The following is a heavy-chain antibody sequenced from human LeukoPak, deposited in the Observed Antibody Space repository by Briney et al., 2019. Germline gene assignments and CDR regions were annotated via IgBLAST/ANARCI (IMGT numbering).Heavy chain of an antibody. CDR1: GFTVSSNY. V-gene: IGHV3-53*05. D-gene: IGHD4-17*01. Sequence: GGSLRLSCAASGFTVSSNYLSWVRQAPGKRLEWVSIIYGGGKTYYADSVKSRYTISRDNSGNTLYLQMNSLRAEDAAVYYCARDVVIGASYDYGDYVPFQHWGQGTLVTVSS. CDR2: IYGGGKT. J-gene: IGHJ1*01. CDR3: ARDVVIGASYDYGDYVPFQH.